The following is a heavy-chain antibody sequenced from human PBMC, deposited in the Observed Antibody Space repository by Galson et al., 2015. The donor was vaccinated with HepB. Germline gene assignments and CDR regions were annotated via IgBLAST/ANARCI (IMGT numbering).Heavy chain of an antibody. D-gene: IGHD3-10*01. V-gene: IGHV3-9*01. CDR1: GFTFDDYA. J-gene: IGHJ3*02. CDR3: AKDITYYYGSGSYLFGDFDI. Sequence: SLRLSCAASGFTFDDYAMHWVRQVPGKGLEWVSGISWNSGSIGYGDSVKGRFTISRDNAKKSLYLQMNSLRAEDTAFYYCAKDITYYYGSGSYLFGDFDIWGQGTAVTVS. CDR2: ISWNSGSI.